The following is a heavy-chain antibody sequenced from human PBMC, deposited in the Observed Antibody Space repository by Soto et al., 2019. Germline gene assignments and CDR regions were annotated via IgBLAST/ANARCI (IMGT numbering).Heavy chain of an antibody. CDR1: GYCFSNYW. J-gene: IGHJ4*02. D-gene: IGHD4-17*01. V-gene: IGHV5-51*01. Sequence: GESLKISCKVSGYCFSNYWIAWVSQMPGKGLAWMGIIYPGDSDARYSPSFQGQVTISVDKSISTAYLQWCSMKASDTALYYGSRRRSIYSDNEDYFDSWGQRTRVTVSS. CDR2: IYPGDSDA. CDR3: SRRRSIYSDNEDYFDS.